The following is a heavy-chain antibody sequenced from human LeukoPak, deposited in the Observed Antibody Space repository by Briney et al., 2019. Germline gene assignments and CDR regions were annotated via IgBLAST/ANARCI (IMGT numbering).Heavy chain of an antibody. D-gene: IGHD3-22*01. Sequence: GGSLRLSCAASGFKLTGYSMNWVRQAPGKGLEWVSYINSSSGTIIHADSVKGRFTISRDNAKNSLYLQMNSLRAEDAAVYYCAKEGDNTGYRYFDDWGQGTLVTVSS. CDR3: AKEGDNTGYRYFDD. CDR2: INSSSGTI. V-gene: IGHV3-48*04. J-gene: IGHJ4*02. CDR1: GFKLTGYS.